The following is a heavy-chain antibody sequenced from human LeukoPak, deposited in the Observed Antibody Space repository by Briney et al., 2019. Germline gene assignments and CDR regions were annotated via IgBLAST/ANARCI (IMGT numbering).Heavy chain of an antibody. CDR1: GFTFSSYS. J-gene: IGHJ4*02. D-gene: IGHD1-26*01. CDR2: ISSSSSYI. CDR3: AREYRGSYPTLY. Sequence: PGGSLRLSCAASGFTFSSYSMNWVRQAPGKGLEWVSSISSSSSYIYYAHSVKGRFTISRENAKNSLYLQMNSLRAEATAVSYCAREYRGSYPTLYWGQGTLVTVSS. V-gene: IGHV3-21*01.